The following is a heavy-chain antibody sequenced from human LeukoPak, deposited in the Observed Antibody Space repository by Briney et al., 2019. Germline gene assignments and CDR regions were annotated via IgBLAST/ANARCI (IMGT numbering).Heavy chain of an antibody. CDR2: IYYSGST. J-gene: IGHJ5*02. V-gene: IGHV4-59*01. D-gene: IGHD1-26*01. Sequence: PSETLSLTCTVSGGSISSYYWSWIRQPPGKGLEWIGYIYYSGSTNYNPSLKSRVTISVDTSKNQFSLKLSSVTAADTAVYYCARSNVVGATGWFDPWGQGTLVTVSS. CDR3: ARSNVVGATGWFDP. CDR1: GGSISSYY.